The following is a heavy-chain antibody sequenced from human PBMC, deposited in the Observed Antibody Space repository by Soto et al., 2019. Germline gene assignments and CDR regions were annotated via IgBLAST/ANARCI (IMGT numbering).Heavy chain of an antibody. J-gene: IGHJ4*02. CDR2: ISGSCDRA. D-gene: IGHD5-12*01. V-gene: IGHV3-23*01. Sequence: PWLSXRLSCSSSGFTFIIYAIKLFGHAPGKGHEWVSGISGSCDRAYHANSVKGRFTISRDNSKNTLYLQVNSLRAEDTAVYYCTKGYGERPYQFDYWGPGTQVTV. CDR3: TKGYGERPYQFDY. CDR1: GFTFIIYA.